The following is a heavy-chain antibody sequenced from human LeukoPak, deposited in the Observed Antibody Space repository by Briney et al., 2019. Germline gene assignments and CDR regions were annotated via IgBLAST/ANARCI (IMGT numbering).Heavy chain of an antibody. CDR1: GDSISSGDSY. Sequence: SQTLSLTCSVSGDSISSGDSYWSWNRQPAGKGLEWIGRIHTRGSASYNPSLKSRVTISLDTSKNQFSRKLSSVTATDTAVYFCARGSISVVIWGQGTLVSVSS. V-gene: IGHV4-61*02. CDR2: IHTRGSA. J-gene: IGHJ4*02. CDR3: ARGSISVVI. D-gene: IGHD6-6*01.